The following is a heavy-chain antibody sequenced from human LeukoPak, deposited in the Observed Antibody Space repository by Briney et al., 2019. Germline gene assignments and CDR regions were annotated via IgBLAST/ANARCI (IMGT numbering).Heavy chain of an antibody. V-gene: IGHV3-21*01. Sequence: GGSLRISCAASGFTFSGYSMNWVRQAPGKGLEWVSSISGNSNNIFYADSVKGRFTISRDNAKNSLYLQMNSLRAEDTAVYYCARDFEDSSGYYTALTWSGANYYYYGMDVWGQGTTVTVSS. CDR3: ARDFEDSSGYYTALTWSGANYYYYGMDV. CDR1: GFTFSGYS. CDR2: ISGNSNNI. D-gene: IGHD3-22*01. J-gene: IGHJ6*02.